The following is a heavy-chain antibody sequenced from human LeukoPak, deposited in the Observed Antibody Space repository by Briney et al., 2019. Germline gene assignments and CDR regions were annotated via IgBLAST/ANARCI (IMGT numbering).Heavy chain of an antibody. CDR3: AKDRCSNGIGCYYYYMDV. CDR2: IQHHGSNQ. CDR1: GFSFSGYG. Sequence: GGSLRLSCAAPGFSFSGYGMHWVRQAPGKGLECVAYIQHHGSNQQYADSVKGRFSISRDSSKNILYLQMNSLRAEDTAVYYCAKDRCSNGIGCYYYYMDVWGKGTTVTISS. V-gene: IGHV3-30*02. D-gene: IGHD2-8*01. J-gene: IGHJ6*04.